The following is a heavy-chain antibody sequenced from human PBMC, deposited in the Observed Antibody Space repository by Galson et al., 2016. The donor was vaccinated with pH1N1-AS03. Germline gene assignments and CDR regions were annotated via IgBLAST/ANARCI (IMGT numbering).Heavy chain of an antibody. Sequence: PALVKPTQTLTLTCSLSGVSVPSSGLAVGWFRLPPGKALEWLALIYWDDAKRFSPSLRNRPTSTKDTSRNQAVLTVTNVDPLDTATYFFALPNSWGNAFEIWGPGTMVTVAS. D-gene: IGHD3-16*01. CDR2: IYWDDAK. CDR3: ALPNSWGNAFEI. CDR1: GVSVPSSGLA. J-gene: IGHJ3*02. V-gene: IGHV2-5*02.